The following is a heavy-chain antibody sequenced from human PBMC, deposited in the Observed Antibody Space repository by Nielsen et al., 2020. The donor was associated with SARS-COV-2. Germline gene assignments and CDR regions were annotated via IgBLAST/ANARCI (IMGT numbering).Heavy chain of an antibody. J-gene: IGHJ6*02. CDR1: GFSLSTSGMC. Sequence: SGPTLVKPTQTLTLTCTFSGFSLSTSGMCVSWIRPPPGKALEWLARIDWDDDKYYSTSLKTRLTISKDTSKNQVVLTMTNMDPVDTATYYCARMNYDILTGFYYGMDVWGQGTTVTVSS. CDR2: IDWDDDK. D-gene: IGHD3-9*01. CDR3: ARMNYDILTGFYYGMDV. V-gene: IGHV2-70*11.